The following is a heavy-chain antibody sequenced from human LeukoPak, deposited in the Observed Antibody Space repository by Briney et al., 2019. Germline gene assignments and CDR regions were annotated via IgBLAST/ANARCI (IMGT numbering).Heavy chain of an antibody. J-gene: IGHJ5*02. CDR1: GGSFSGYY. D-gene: IGHD4-23*01. Sequence: PSETLSLTCAVYGGSFSGYYWSWIRQPPGKGLEWIGEINHSGSTNYNPSLKSRVTISVDTSKNQFSLKLSSVTAADTAVHYCARGITTVVTLNWFDPWGQGTLVTVSS. CDR2: INHSGST. V-gene: IGHV4-34*01. CDR3: ARGITTVVTLNWFDP.